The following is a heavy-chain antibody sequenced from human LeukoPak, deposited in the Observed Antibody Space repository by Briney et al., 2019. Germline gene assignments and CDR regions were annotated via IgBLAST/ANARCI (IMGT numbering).Heavy chain of an antibody. J-gene: IGHJ3*02. CDR2: ISGSGGST. CDR3: ARDWPSEWQQLPDYDAVDI. CDR1: GFTFSSYA. V-gene: IGHV3-23*01. D-gene: IGHD6-13*01. Sequence: GGSLRPSCAASGFTFSSYAMSWVRQPPGKGLEWVSSISGSGGSTYDADSVKGRFTISRDNSKNTLDLQMNSLRADDTAVYYCARDWPSEWQQLPDYDAVDIWGQGTMVTVSS.